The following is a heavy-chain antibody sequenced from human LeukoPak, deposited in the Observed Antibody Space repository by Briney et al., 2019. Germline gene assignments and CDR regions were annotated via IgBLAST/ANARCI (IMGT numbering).Heavy chain of an antibody. Sequence: GASVKVSCKASGYTFTSYGISWVRQAPGQGLEWMGWISAYNGNTNYAQKLQGRVTMATDTSTSTAYMELRSLRSDDTAVYYCARTGFLEWLLPFDPWGQGTLVTVSS. J-gene: IGHJ5*02. D-gene: IGHD3-3*01. CDR2: ISAYNGNT. CDR1: GYTFTSYG. CDR3: ARTGFLEWLLPFDP. V-gene: IGHV1-18*01.